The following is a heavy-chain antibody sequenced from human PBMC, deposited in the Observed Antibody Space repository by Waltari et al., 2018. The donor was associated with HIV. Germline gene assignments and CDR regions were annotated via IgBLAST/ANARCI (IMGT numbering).Heavy chain of an antibody. CDR3: ASGLTGAIAVPIVY. V-gene: IGHV4-59*01. D-gene: IGHD6-19*01. J-gene: IGHJ4*02. Sequence: QVQLQESGPGLVKPSETLSLTCAVSGGSISSYYWSWIRQPPGKGLEWIGYIYYSGSTNYNPSLKSRVTISVDTSKNQFSLKLSSVTAADTAVYYCASGLTGAIAVPIVYWGQGTLVTVSS. CDR1: GGSISSYY. CDR2: IYYSGST.